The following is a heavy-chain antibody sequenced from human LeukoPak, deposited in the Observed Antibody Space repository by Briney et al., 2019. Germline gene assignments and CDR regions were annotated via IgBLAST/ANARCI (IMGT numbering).Heavy chain of an antibody. D-gene: IGHD3-9*01. J-gene: IGHJ6*03. CDR1: GGTFSSYA. V-gene: IGHV1-69*06. CDR3: ASGYFDYDYYYYMDV. CDR2: IIPIFGTA. Sequence: GASVKVSCKASGGTFSSYAISWVRQAPGQGLEWMGGIIPIFGTANYAQKFQGRVTITADKSTSTAYMELSSLRSEDTAVYYCASGYFDYDYYYYMDVWGKGTTVTVSS.